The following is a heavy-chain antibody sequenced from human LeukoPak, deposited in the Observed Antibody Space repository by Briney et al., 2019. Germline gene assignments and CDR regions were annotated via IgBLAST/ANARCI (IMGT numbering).Heavy chain of an antibody. CDR2: IHYDGTS. J-gene: IGHJ4*02. CDR1: GGSIRATSYY. CDR3: ARDRLIRGVYNY. V-gene: IGHV4-39*02. D-gene: IGHD3-10*01. Sequence: SETLSLTCTVSGGSIRATSYYWGWIRQPPGKGLEWIGSIHYDGTSHRNPSLGSRVIISVDTSNNHFSLELRSVTAADTAVYYCARDRLIRGVYNYWGQGTLVTVSS.